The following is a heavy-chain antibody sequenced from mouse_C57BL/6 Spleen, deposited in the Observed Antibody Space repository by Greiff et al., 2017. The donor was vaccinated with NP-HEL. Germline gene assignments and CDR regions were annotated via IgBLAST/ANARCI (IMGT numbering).Heavy chain of an antibody. CDR1: GYTFTSYT. V-gene: IGHV1-4*01. CDR3: ARHGSSLYYAMDY. D-gene: IGHD1-1*01. Sequence: QVQLQQSGAELARPGASVKMSCKASGYTFTSYTMHWVKQRPGQGLEWIGYINPSNGYTKYNQKFKGKATLTADKSSSTAYMQLSSLTSEDSAVYYCARHGSSLYYAMDYWGQGTSVTVSS. J-gene: IGHJ4*01. CDR2: INPSNGYT.